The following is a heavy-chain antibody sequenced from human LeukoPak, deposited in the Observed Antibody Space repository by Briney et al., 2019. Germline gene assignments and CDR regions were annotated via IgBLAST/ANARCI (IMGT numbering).Heavy chain of an antibody. CDR3: AKEIRIGSSCPIDAFYI. V-gene: IGHV3-23*01. Sequence: GGSVRLLCAASGFTYSSYAMMGVRQARGKGREGVSAISDSGGSTYYAGSVKGRFTIARDNSTNTLYLQVNSLRAEDTAINYRAKEIRIGSSCPIDAFYIWGQGTMVTVSS. CDR2: ISDSGGST. D-gene: IGHD6-13*01. J-gene: IGHJ3*02. CDR1: GFTYSSYA.